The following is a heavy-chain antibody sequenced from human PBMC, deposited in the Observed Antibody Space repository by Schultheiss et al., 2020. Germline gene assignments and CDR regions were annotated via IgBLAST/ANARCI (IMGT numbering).Heavy chain of an antibody. CDR1: GFTFSSYA. D-gene: IGHD6-6*01. Sequence: GGSLRLSCAASGFTFSSYAMSWVRQAPGKGLEWVSAISGSGGSTYYADSVKGRFTISRDNSKNTVFLQMNSLRGDDTGVYYCARDSGSSPSDLDFWGQGTLVTVSS. V-gene: IGHV3-23*01. J-gene: IGHJ4*02. CDR3: ARDSGSSPSDLDF. CDR2: ISGSGGST.